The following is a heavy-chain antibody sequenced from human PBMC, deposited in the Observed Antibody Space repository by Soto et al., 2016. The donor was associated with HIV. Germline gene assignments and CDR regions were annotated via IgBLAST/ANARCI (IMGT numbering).Heavy chain of an antibody. CDR1: GYTFTSYD. CDR3: ARVGVNSRAAAGLRRYNWFDP. V-gene: IGHV1-2*02. Sequence: QVQLVQSGAEVKKPGASVKVSCKASGYTFTSYDINWVRQATGQGLEWMGWINPNSGGTNYAQKFQGRVTMTRDTSISTAYMELSRLRSDDTAVYYCARVGVNSRAAAGLRRYNWFDPGAREPWSPSPQ. CDR2: INPNSGGT. J-gene: IGHJ5*02. D-gene: IGHD6-13*01.